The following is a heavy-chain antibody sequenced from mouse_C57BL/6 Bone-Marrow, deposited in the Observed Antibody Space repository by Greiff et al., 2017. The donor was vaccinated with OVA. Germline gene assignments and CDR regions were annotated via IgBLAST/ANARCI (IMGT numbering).Heavy chain of an antibody. D-gene: IGHD1-1*01. J-gene: IGHJ2*01. Sequence: VQLQQPGAELVKPGASVKMSCKASGYTFTSYWITWVKQRPGQGLEWIGDIYPGSGSTNYNEKFKSKATLTVDTSSSTAYMQLSSLTSEDSAVYYCAKYYYVSSYYFDYWGQGTTLTVSS. CDR1: GYTFTSYW. CDR3: AKYYYVSSYYFDY. V-gene: IGHV1-55*01. CDR2: IYPGSGST.